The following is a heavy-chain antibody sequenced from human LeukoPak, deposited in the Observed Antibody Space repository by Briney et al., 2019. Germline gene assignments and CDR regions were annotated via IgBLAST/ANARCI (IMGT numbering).Heavy chain of an antibody. CDR1: GYTFTSYG. Sequence: ASVKVSCKASGYTFTSYGISWVRQAPGQGLEWMGWISAYNGNTNYAQKLQGRGTMTTDTSTSTAYMELRSLRSDDTAVYYCARVVYQRKYCTNGVCYGCFDYWGQGTLVTVSS. V-gene: IGHV1-18*01. CDR3: ARVVYQRKYCTNGVCYGCFDY. D-gene: IGHD2-8*01. J-gene: IGHJ4*02. CDR2: ISAYNGNT.